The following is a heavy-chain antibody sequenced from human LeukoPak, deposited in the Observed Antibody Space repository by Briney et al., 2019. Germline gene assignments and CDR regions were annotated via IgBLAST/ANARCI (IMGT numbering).Heavy chain of an antibody. CDR1: GGTFSSYA. CDR2: LIPIFGTA. J-gene: IGHJ4*02. Sequence: SVKVSCKASGGTFSSYAISWVRQAPGQGLEWMGGLIPIFGTANYAQKFQGRVTITTDESTSTAYMELSSLRSEDTAVYYCARGHYAYDSSGYYYPPQQFDYWGQGTLVTVSS. CDR3: ARGHYAYDSSGYYYPPQQFDY. V-gene: IGHV1-69*05. D-gene: IGHD3-22*01.